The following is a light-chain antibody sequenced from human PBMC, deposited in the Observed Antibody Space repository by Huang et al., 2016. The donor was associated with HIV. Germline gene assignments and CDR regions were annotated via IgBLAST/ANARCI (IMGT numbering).Light chain of an antibody. V-gene: IGKV1-5*03. J-gene: IGKJ1*01. CDR1: QSISSW. Sequence: DIQMTQSPSTLSASVGDRVTITCRASQSISSWLAWYQQKPGKAPTLLIYKASSLESGVPSRFSGSGSGTEFTLTISSLQPDDFATYYCQQYNSLAWTFGQGTKVEIK. CDR2: KAS. CDR3: QQYNSLAWT.